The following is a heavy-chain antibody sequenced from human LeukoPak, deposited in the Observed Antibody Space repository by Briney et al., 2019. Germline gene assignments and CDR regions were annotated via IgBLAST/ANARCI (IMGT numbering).Heavy chain of an antibody. CDR1: GFTLSSYG. CDR3: ARGGPLRYFDCLMDY. V-gene: IGHV3-33*01. Sequence: PGGSLRLSCAASGFTLSSYGMHWVRQAPGKGLEWVAVIWYDGSNKYYADSVKGRFTISRDNSKNTLYLQMNSLRAEDTAVYYCARGGPLRYFDCLMDYWGQGTLVTVSS. J-gene: IGHJ4*02. CDR2: IWYDGSNK. D-gene: IGHD3-9*01.